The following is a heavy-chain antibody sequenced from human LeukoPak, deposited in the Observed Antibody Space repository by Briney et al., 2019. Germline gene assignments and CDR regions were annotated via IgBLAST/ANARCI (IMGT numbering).Heavy chain of an antibody. CDR3: ARIAYDALDSYYYGMDV. Sequence: PSETLSLTCAVYGGSFSGYYWSWIRQPPGKGLEWIGEINHSGSTNYNPSLKSRVTISVDTSKNQFSLKLSSVTAADTAVYYCARIAYDALDSYYYGMDVWGQGTTVTVSS. D-gene: IGHD3-3*01. CDR1: GGSFSGYY. V-gene: IGHV4-34*01. J-gene: IGHJ6*02. CDR2: INHSGST.